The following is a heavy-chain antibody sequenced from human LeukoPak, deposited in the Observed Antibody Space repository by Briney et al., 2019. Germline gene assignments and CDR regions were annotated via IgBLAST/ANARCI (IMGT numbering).Heavy chain of an antibody. CDR1: GYTFSNFG. V-gene: IGHV1-18*01. CDR2: ISGNNDNP. D-gene: IGHD2-2*01. Sequence: ASVRVSCKTSGYTFSNFGINWVRQAPGQGLEWMGWISGNNDNPNYGQKFQGRFTVTTDSSTSTAYMELRNLRFDDTAVYYCGRDGPSTDDYWARGTLVPVSS. CDR3: GRDGPSTDDY. J-gene: IGHJ4*02.